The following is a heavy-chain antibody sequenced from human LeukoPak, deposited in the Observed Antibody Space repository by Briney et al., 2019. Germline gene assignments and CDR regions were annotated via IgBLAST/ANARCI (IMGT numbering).Heavy chain of an antibody. V-gene: IGHV4-39*01. CDR1: GGSISSSNYY. Sequence: PSETLSLTCSVSGGSISSSNYYWGWIRQPPGKGLEWIGSIYYSGSTYYNPSLKSRVTISVDTSKNQFSLKLSSVSAADTAVYYCARHPVLRYLGTWGQGTLVTVSS. D-gene: IGHD3-9*01. CDR2: IYYSGST. CDR3: ARHPVLRYLGT. J-gene: IGHJ4*02.